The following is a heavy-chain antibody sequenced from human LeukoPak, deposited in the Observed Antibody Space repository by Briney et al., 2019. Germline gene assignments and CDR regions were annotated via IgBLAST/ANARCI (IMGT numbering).Heavy chain of an antibody. V-gene: IGHV4-59*01. D-gene: IGHD6-19*01. CDR2: IYYSGST. Sequence: PSETLSLTCTVSGGSISSYYWSWIRQPPGKGLEWIGYIYYSGSTNYNPSLKSRVTISVDTSKNQFSLRLSSVTAADTAVYYCARYSSGWYALSWGQGTLVTVSS. J-gene: IGHJ4*02. CDR3: ARYSSGWYALS. CDR1: GGSISSYY.